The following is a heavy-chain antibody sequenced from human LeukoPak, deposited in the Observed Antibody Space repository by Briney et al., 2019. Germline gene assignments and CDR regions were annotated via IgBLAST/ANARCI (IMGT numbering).Heavy chain of an antibody. CDR3: ARGVVSSGWGDNWFDP. D-gene: IGHD6-19*01. Sequence: SETLSLTCTVSGGSISSYYWSWIRQPPGKGLEWIGYIYYSGSTNYNPSLKSRVTISVDTSKNQFSLKLSSVTAADTAVYYCARGVVSSGWGDNWFDPWGQGTLVTVSS. V-gene: IGHV4-59*01. CDR2: IYYSGST. J-gene: IGHJ5*02. CDR1: GGSISSYY.